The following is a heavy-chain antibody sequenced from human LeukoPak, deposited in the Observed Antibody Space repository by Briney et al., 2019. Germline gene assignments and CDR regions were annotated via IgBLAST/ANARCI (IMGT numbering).Heavy chain of an antibody. Sequence: PGGSLRLSCAASGFTFSNYWMNWVRQGPGKGLEWVANINQDGSQKEHVDSVKGRFTISRDNAKNLLYLQMNSLRAEDTAVYYCARIMRDVGVRDYWGQGTLVTVSS. CDR1: GFTFSNYW. V-gene: IGHV3-7*01. J-gene: IGHJ4*02. CDR3: ARIMRDVGVRDY. CDR2: INQDGSQK. D-gene: IGHD5-24*01.